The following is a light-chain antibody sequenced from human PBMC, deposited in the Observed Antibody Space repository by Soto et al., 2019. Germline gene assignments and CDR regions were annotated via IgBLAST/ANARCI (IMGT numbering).Light chain of an antibody. CDR1: SGSVSTSFY. CDR2: HTN. Sequence: QTVVTQEPSLSVSPGGTVTLTCGLASGSVSTSFYPSWYQLTPGQAPRTLIHHTNTRSSGVPDRFSGSILGNKAALTITGAPAGCESHYFRILDMGSGLWVFGGGDKLTVL. V-gene: IGLV8-61*01. J-gene: IGLJ3*02. CDR3: ILDMGSGLWV.